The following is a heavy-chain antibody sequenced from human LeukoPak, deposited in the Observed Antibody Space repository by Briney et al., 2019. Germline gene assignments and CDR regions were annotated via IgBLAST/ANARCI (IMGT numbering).Heavy chain of an antibody. D-gene: IGHD4-17*01. V-gene: IGHV1-69*01. CDR2: IIPIFGTA. CDR1: GGTFSSYA. J-gene: IGHJ4*02. CDR3: ARGGDYVPPDY. Sequence: ASVKVSCKASGGTFSSYAISWVRQAPGQELEWMGGIIPIFGTANYAQKFQGRVTITADESTSTAYMELSSLRSEDTAVYYCARGGDYVPPDYWGQGTLVTVSS.